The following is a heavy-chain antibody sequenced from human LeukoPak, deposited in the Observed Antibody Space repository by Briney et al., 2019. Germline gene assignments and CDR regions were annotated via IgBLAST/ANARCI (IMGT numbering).Heavy chain of an antibody. CDR1: GGSVTDYY. V-gene: IGHV4-59*08. Sequence: PSETLSPTCTVSGGSVTDYYWSWIRQPPGKGLEWIGYLYNARNTYYNPSLKSRVTISVDTSKNQFSLRLSSVTAADTAVYYCARASYSYDINGWVPFDYWGQGTLVTVSS. CDR2: LYNARNT. J-gene: IGHJ4*02. D-gene: IGHD3-22*01. CDR3: ARASYSYDINGWVPFDY.